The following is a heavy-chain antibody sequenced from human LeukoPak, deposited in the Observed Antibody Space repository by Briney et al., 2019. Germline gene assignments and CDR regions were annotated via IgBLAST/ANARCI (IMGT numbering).Heavy chain of an antibody. J-gene: IGHJ5*02. CDR1: GGSINRDTYY. D-gene: IGHD3-10*01. CDR3: ARDRGVTTARGVPSWFDP. Sequence: PSETLSLTCTVSGGSINRDTYYWTWIRQPAGKGLEWIGRMYTTGSPSYNPSLKSRVSISIDTSKNQFSLKLTSVSAADSALYYCARDRGVTTARGVPSWFDPWGQGTLVTVSS. V-gene: IGHV4-61*02. CDR2: MYTTGSP.